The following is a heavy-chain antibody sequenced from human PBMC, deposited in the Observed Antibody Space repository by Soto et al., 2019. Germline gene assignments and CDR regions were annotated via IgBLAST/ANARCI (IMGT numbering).Heavy chain of an antibody. CDR3: AKDKVVAATYSFDY. CDR1: GFTFSSYA. D-gene: IGHD2-15*01. V-gene: IGHV3-23*01. CDR2: ISGSGGST. Sequence: PGGSLRLSCAASGFTFSSYAMSWVRQAPGKGLEWVSAISGSGGSTYYAESVKGRFTISRDNSKNTLYLQMNRLRAEDKAVYYCAKDKVVAATYSFDYWGQGTLVTVSS. J-gene: IGHJ4*02.